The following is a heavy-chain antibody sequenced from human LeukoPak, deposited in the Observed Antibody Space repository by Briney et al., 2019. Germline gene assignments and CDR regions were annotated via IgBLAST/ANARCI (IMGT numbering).Heavy chain of an antibody. CDR3: AKVPVGAAAGSFDY. CDR1: GFTFSSYA. Sequence: PGGSLRLSCAASGFTFSSYALSWVRQAPGKGLEWVSAISGSGGSTYYADSVKGRFTISRDNSKNTLYLQMNSLRDEDTAVYYCAKVPVGAAAGSFDYWGQGTLVTVSS. V-gene: IGHV3-23*01. J-gene: IGHJ4*02. D-gene: IGHD6-13*01. CDR2: ISGSGGST.